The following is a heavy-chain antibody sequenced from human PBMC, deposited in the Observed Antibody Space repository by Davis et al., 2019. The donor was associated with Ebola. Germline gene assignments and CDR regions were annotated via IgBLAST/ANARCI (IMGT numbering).Heavy chain of an antibody. CDR2: ISAYNGNT. CDR1: GYTFTSYA. D-gene: IGHD3-22*01. V-gene: IGHV1-18*01. J-gene: IGHJ4*02. CDR3: AREDRYYYDRPPDY. Sequence: ASVKVSCKASGYTFTSYAISWVRQAPGQGLEWMGWISAYNGNTNYAQKLQGRVTMTTDTSTSTAYMELRSLRSDDTAVYYCAREDRYYYDRPPDYWGQGTLVTVSS.